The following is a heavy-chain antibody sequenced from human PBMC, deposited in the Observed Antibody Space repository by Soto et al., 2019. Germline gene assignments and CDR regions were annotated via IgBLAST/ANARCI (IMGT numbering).Heavy chain of an antibody. V-gene: IGHV3-21*01. Sequence: GGSLRLSCVTSGFTFSRNTMNRVRQAPGKGLEWVASITSSGGYVYYADSVKGRFSASRDNAKNSLSLQMDSLRPDDTAIYFCVKDEGIEAMDVWGQGTTVTVSS. CDR2: ITSSGGYV. CDR3: VKDEGIEAMDV. D-gene: IGHD3-3*02. CDR1: GFTFSRNT. J-gene: IGHJ6*02.